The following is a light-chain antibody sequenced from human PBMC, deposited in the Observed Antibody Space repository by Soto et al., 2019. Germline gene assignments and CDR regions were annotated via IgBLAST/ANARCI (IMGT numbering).Light chain of an antibody. CDR2: KTY. V-gene: IGKV1-5*03. J-gene: IGKJ1*01. Sequence: DIQTPQSPSTLSASAGDRVTITCRASQRISRRLAWYQQKPGKATKLLIYKTYSLESGVPSRFSGSGSGTEFTLTIGSLKPDEFATYYSEQYNAYSLTVGQGTKVEIK. CDR1: QRISRR. CDR3: EQYNAYSLT.